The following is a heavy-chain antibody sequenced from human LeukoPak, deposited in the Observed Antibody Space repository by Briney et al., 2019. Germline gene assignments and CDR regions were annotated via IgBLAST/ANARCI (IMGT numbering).Heavy chain of an antibody. CDR2: IKQDGSEK. D-gene: IGHD6-13*01. CDR3: AKSSSSWMAAGMDV. CDR1: GFTFSSYW. V-gene: IGHV3-7*01. J-gene: IGHJ6*02. Sequence: PGGSLRLSCAASGFTFSSYWMSWVRQAPRKGLEWVANIKQDGSEKYYVDSVKGRFTISRDNAKNSLYLQMNSLRAEDTAVYYCAKSSSSWMAAGMDVWGQGTTVTVSS.